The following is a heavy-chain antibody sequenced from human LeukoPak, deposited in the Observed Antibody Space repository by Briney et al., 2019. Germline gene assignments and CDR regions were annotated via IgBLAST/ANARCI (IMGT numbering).Heavy chain of an antibody. CDR1: GYTFTNHR. J-gene: IGHJ4*02. Sequence: GESLKISCKGSGYTFTNHRIGWVRQMPGKGLEWMGNIYPGDSNTRYSPSFQGQVTISADKSINTAYLQWGSLKASDTAMYYCTRLDYWGQGTLVTVSS. V-gene: IGHV5-51*01. CDR2: IYPGDSNT. CDR3: TRLDY.